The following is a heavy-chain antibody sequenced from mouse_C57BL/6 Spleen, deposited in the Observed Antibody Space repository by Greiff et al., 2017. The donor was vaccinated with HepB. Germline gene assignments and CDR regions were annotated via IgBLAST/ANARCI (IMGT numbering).Heavy chain of an antibody. CDR1: GYTFTDYE. J-gene: IGHJ2*01. D-gene: IGHD1-1*01. Sequence: QVQLQQSGAELVRPGASVTLSCKASGYTFTDYEMHWVKQTPVHGLEWIGAIDPETGGTAYNQKFKGKAILTADKSSSTAYMELRSLTSEDSAVDYCTRGTTVGANFDYWGQGTTLTVSS. CDR3: TRGTTVGANFDY. V-gene: IGHV1-15*01. CDR2: IDPETGGT.